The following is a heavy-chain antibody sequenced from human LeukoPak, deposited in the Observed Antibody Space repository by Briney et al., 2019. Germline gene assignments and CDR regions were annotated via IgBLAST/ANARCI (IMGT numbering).Heavy chain of an antibody. J-gene: IGHJ4*02. Sequence: XKVSXXXSGXTXXELSMXWVRQAPGKGLEWMGGFDPEDGETIYAQKFQGRVTMTEDTSTDTAYMELSSLRSEDTAVYCCATSEVGYSYGYGNYWGQGALVTVSS. V-gene: IGHV1-24*01. CDR2: FDPEDGET. CDR3: ATSEVGYSYGYGNY. CDR1: GXTXXELS. D-gene: IGHD5-18*01.